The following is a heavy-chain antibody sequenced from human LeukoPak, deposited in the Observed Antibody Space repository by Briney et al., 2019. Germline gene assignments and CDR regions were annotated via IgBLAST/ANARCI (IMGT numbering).Heavy chain of an antibody. CDR1: GFTFTTYA. Sequence: GRSLRLSCAASGFTFTTYALFWVRQAPGMGLEWVATISYDGSSKWYADSVKGRFTFSRDNSKNTVYLQMNSLRPEDTAVYYCARVTRDDSGDYVNLDYWGRGTLVTVSS. CDR3: ARVTRDDSGDYVNLDY. CDR2: ISYDGSSK. D-gene: IGHD4-17*01. J-gene: IGHJ4*02. V-gene: IGHV3-30-3*01.